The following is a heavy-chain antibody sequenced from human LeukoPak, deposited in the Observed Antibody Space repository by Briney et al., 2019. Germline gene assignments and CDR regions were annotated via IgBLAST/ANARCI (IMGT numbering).Heavy chain of an antibody. D-gene: IGHD5-12*01. CDR2: IIPFFGTT. J-gene: IGHJ4*02. V-gene: IGHV1-69*13. CDR1: GGTFSSYT. CDR3: ARNSGGYVPYYFDS. Sequence: ASVKVSCKASGGTFSSYTISWVRQAPGQGLEWMGGIIPFFGTTNYAQNFQGRVTITADESTSTAYMELSSLRSEDTAVYYCARNSGGYVPYYFDSWGQGTLVTVSS.